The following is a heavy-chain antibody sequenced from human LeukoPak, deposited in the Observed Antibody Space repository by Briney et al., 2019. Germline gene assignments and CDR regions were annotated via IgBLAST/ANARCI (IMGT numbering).Heavy chain of an antibody. Sequence: GGSLRLSCAASGFTFTNYAMHWVRQAPGKGLEWVAYISHDESDKYYADSVKGRFTISRDNSKNTLYLQMNSLRAEDTAVYYCARSDVGATRYYFDYWGQGTLVTVSS. V-gene: IGHV3-30*19. J-gene: IGHJ4*02. CDR2: ISHDESDK. D-gene: IGHD1-26*01. CDR1: GFTFTNYA. CDR3: ARSDVGATRYYFDY.